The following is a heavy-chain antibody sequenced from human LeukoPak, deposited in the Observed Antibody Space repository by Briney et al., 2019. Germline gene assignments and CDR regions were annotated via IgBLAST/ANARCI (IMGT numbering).Heavy chain of an antibody. CDR3: ARSLKRIAAAQHPGIAVAGTIGY. D-gene: IGHD6-19*01. CDR1: GFTFSSYS. V-gene: IGHV3-21*01. J-gene: IGHJ4*02. Sequence: GGSLRLSCAASGFTFSSYSMNWVRQAPGKGLEWVSSISSSSSYIYYADSVKGRFTISRDNSKNTLYLQMNSLRAEDTAVYYCARSLKRIAAAQHPGIAVAGTIGYWGQGTLVTVSS. CDR2: ISSSSSYI.